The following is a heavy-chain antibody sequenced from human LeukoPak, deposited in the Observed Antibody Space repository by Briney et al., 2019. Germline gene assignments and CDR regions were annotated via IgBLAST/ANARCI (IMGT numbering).Heavy chain of an antibody. J-gene: IGHJ6*02. CDR2: ISSSGSTI. CDR1: GFTFSDYY. CDR3: ARSQSYGSFYYYYGMDV. Sequence: GGSLRLSCAASGFTFSDYYMSWIRHAPGKGLEWVSYISSSGSTIYYADSVKGPFTISRDNAKNSLYLQMNSLRAEDTAVYYCARSQSYGSFYYYYGMDVWGQGTTVTVSS. D-gene: IGHD5-18*01. V-gene: IGHV3-11*01.